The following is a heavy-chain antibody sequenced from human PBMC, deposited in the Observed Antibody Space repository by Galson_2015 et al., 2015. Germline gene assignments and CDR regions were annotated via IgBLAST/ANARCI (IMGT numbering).Heavy chain of an antibody. D-gene: IGHD4-17*01. V-gene: IGHV5-51*03. Sequence: QSGAEVKKPGESLKISCKGSGYSFTSYWIGWVRQMPGKGLEWMGIIYPGDSDTRYSPSFQGQVTISADKSISTAYLQRSSLKASDTAMYYCARPRRPGVTTIAFDIWGQGTMVTVSS. CDR1: GYSFTSYW. J-gene: IGHJ3*02. CDR3: ARPRRPGVTTIAFDI. CDR2: IYPGDSDT.